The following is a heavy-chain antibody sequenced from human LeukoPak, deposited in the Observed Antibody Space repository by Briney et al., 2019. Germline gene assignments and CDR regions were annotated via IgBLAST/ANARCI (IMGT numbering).Heavy chain of an antibody. CDR3: ARNAARGSLRPHYYMDV. CDR1: GYTFTSSY. J-gene: IGHJ6*03. CDR2: INPIGGST. V-gene: IGHV1-46*01. D-gene: IGHD6-6*01. Sequence: ASVKVSCKASGYTFTSSYMHWVQQAPGQGLEWMGLINPIGGSTSYEQKLQGRVTMTRDTSTSTVYMKLSSRKSKDTAVYYCARNAARGSLRPHYYMDVWGKGTTVTVSS.